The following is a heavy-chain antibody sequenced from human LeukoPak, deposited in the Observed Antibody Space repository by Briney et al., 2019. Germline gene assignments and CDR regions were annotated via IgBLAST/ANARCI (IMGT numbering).Heavy chain of an antibody. J-gene: IGHJ4*02. Sequence: GASVKVSCKASGGTFSSYAINWVRQAPGQGLEWMGRIIPIFGIANYAQKFQGRVTITADKSTSTAYMELSSLRSEDTAVYYCARENPDCGGDCRHFDYWGQGTLVTVSS. D-gene: IGHD2-21*02. CDR1: GGTFSSYA. V-gene: IGHV1-69*04. CDR3: ARENPDCGGDCRHFDY. CDR2: IIPIFGIA.